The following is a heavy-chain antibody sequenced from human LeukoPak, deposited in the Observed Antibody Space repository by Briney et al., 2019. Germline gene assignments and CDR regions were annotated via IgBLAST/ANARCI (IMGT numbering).Heavy chain of an antibody. D-gene: IGHD5-18*01. Sequence: ASVKVSCEASGYTFTSYDINWVRQATGQGLEWMGWMNPNSGNTGYAQKFQGRVTMTRNTSISTAYMELSSLRSEDTAVYYCARWEKGYSYGYLYYYYMDVWGKGTTVTVSS. V-gene: IGHV1-8*01. CDR1: GYTFTSYD. CDR2: MNPNSGNT. CDR3: ARWEKGYSYGYLYYYYMDV. J-gene: IGHJ6*03.